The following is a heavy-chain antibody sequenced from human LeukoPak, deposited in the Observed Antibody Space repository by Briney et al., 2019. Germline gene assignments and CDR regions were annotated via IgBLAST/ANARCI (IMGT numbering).Heavy chain of an antibody. CDR3: ARDVLLDYFDY. J-gene: IGHJ4*02. CDR2: ISSSSSTI. D-gene: IGHD3-16*01. CDR1: GFTFSSYS. Sequence: GGSLRLSCAASGFTFSSYSMNWVRQAPGKGLEWVSYISSSSSTIYYADSVKGRFTISRDNAKNSLYPQMNSLRAEDTAVYYCARDVLLDYFDYWGQGTLVTVSS. V-gene: IGHV3-48*01.